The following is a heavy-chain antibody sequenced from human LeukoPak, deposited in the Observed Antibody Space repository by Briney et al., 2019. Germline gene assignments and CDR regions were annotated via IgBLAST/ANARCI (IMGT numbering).Heavy chain of an antibody. CDR1: GGSISSYY. D-gene: IGHD6-19*01. V-gene: IGHV4-59*12. Sequence: PSETLSLTCSVSGGSISSYYWSWIRQPPGKGLEWIGYIYYSGSTNYNPSLKSRVTISVDTSKNQFSLRLSSVTAADTAVYYCARVPVGYSSGWSSDFDYWGQGTLVTVSS. CDR3: ARVPVGYSSGWSSDFDY. CDR2: IYYSGST. J-gene: IGHJ4*02.